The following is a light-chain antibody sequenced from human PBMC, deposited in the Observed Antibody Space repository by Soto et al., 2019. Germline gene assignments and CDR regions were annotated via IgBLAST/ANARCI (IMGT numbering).Light chain of an antibody. CDR2: EVN. V-gene: IGLV2-14*01. CDR1: SSDVGGYNY. J-gene: IGLJ1*01. Sequence: QSALTQPASVSGSPGQSITISCTGTSSDVGGYNYVSWYRQHPGKAPKLMIYEVNNRPSGVSNRFSGSKSGNTASLTISGLQAEDEADYYCSSYTSSSTLGYVFGTGTKLTVL. CDR3: SSYTSSSTLGYV.